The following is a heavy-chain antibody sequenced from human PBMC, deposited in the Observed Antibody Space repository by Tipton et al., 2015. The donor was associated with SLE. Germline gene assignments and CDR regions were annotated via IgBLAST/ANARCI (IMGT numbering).Heavy chain of an antibody. D-gene: IGHD4/OR15-4a*01. CDR3: AKDLYGGLYYYGMDV. J-gene: IGHJ6*02. Sequence: TLSLTCTVSGGSISSYYWSWIRQPPGKGLEWIGYIYYSGSTNYNPSLKSRVTISVDTSKNQFSLKLSSVTAADTAVYYCAKDLYGGLYYYGMDVWGQGTTVTVSS. V-gene: IGHV4-59*01. CDR2: IYYSGST. CDR1: GGSISSYY.